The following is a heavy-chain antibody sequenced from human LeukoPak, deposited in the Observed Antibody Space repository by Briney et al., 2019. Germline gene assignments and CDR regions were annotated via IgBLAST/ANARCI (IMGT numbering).Heavy chain of an antibody. V-gene: IGHV3-9*01. CDR2: ITGNSGDK. D-gene: IGHD1-26*01. J-gene: IGHJ6*02. CDR1: GSNFNEYA. CDR3: AKNSRHIVGGNYYYYGMDV. Sequence: PGGSLRLSCAASGSNFNEYAMIWVRQAPGEGLEWISSITGNSGDKIYADSVKGRFIISRDNAKNSLFLQLNSLRVEDTALYYCAKNSRHIVGGNYYYYGMDVWGQGTTVTVSS.